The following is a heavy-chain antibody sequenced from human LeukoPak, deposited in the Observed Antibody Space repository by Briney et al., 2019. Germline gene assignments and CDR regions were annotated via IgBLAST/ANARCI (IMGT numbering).Heavy chain of an antibody. D-gene: IGHD3-9*01. CDR1: GGTFSSYA. CDR3: ARSPRGYFDWPLSYYYYYMDV. J-gene: IGHJ6*03. V-gene: IGHV1-69*05. Sequence: GASVKVSCKASGGTFSSYAISWVRQAPGQGLEWMGGIIPIFGTANYAQEFQGGVTITTDESTSTAYMELSSLRSEDTAVYYCARSPRGYFDWPLSYYYYYMDVWGKGTTVTVSS. CDR2: IIPIFGTA.